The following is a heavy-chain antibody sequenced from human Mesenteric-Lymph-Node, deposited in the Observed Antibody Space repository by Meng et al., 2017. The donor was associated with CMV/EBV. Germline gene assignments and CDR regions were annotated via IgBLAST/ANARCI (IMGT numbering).Heavy chain of an antibody. J-gene: IGHJ6*02. D-gene: IGHD2-2*01. CDR3: ARIREGYCTSTTCYTEYGMDV. Sequence: GESLKISCAASGFTVSKNYMSWVRQAPGKGLEYVSFIYSDANTYYADSVKGRFTISRDNSKNTLYLQMNSLRAEDTAVYYCARIREGYCTSTTCYTEYGMDVWGQGTTVTVSS. CDR2: IYSDANT. CDR1: GFTVSKNY. V-gene: IGHV3-66*02.